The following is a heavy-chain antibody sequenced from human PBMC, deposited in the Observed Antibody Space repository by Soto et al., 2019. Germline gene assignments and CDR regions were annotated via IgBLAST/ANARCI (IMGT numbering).Heavy chain of an antibody. CDR3: ARGDVVVLTATSNFDY. D-gene: IGHD2-21*02. V-gene: IGHV3-21*01. CDR2: ISSSYYI. J-gene: IGHJ4*02. Sequence: EVQFVESGGGLVKPGGSLRLSCAASGFTFSSYTMKWVRQAPGKGLEWVASISSSYYIKYADSVKGRFTISRDNAKNSLYLQMNSLRAEDTAVYYCARGDVVVLTATSNFDYWGQGTLVTVSS. CDR1: GFTFSSYT.